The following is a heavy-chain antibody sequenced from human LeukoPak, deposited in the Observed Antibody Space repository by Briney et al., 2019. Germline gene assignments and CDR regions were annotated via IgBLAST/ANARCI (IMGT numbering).Heavy chain of an antibody. J-gene: IGHJ4*02. V-gene: IGHV4-4*07. CDR2: IYTSGST. CDR1: GGSISSYY. D-gene: IGHD5-18*01. Sequence: SETLSLTCTVSGGSISSYYWSWIRQPAGKGLEWIGRIYTSGSTNYNPSLKSRVTMSVDTSKNQFSLKLSSVTAADTAVYYCARESHTAMGTKFDYWGQGTLVTVSS. CDR3: ARESHTAMGTKFDY.